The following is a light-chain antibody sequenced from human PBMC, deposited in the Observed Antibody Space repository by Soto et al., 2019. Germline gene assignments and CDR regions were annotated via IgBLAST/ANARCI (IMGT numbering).Light chain of an antibody. Sequence: DIQMTQSPSTLSASVGDRVTITCRASQSSGSLAWYQQKPGKAPKLLIYEASNLKSGVPSRFSGSGSGTEYTLTISSRQPYDCASYYCQQDNGYWTFGQGTRVEIK. CDR2: EAS. J-gene: IGKJ1*01. CDR3: QQDNGYWT. V-gene: IGKV1-5*03. CDR1: QSSGS.